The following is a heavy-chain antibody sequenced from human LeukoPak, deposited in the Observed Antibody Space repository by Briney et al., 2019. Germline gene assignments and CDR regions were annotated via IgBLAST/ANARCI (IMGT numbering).Heavy chain of an antibody. Sequence: SETLSLTCAVYGGSFSGYYWSWIRQPPGKGLEWIGEINHSGSTNYNPSLKSRVTISVDTSKNQFSLKLSSVTAADTAVYYCARGLRFLEWLSPYYYMDVWGKGTTVTVSS. CDR2: INHSGST. V-gene: IGHV4-34*01. D-gene: IGHD3-3*01. J-gene: IGHJ6*03. CDR1: GGSFSGYY. CDR3: ARGLRFLEWLSPYYYMDV.